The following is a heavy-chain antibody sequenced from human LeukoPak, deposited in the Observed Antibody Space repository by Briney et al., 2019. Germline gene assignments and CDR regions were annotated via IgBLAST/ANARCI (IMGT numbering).Heavy chain of an antibody. CDR3: ARDATLLWFGETLGGNFDY. V-gene: IGHV1-69*05. CDR2: IIPIFGTP. CDR1: GGTFSS. J-gene: IGHJ4*02. D-gene: IGHD3-10*01. Sequence: SVKVSCKASGGTFSSSWVRQAPGQGLEWMGGIIPIFGTPNYAQKFQGRVTFSTDESTNTVYMELNSLRSEDTAVYYCARDATLLWFGETLGGNFDYWGQGTLVTVSS.